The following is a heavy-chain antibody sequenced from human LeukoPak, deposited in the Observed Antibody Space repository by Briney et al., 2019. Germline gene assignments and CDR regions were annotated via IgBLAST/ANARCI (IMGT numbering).Heavy chain of an antibody. CDR1: GFSFSSYS. CDR2: ISSSSSTI. Sequence: GGSLRLSCAASGFSFSSYSMNWVRPAPGKGLEWVSYISSSSSTIYYADSVKGRFTISRDNAKNSLYLQMNSLRAEDTAVYYCARDRRGYDSSGIFDYWGQGTLVTVSS. D-gene: IGHD3-22*01. CDR3: ARDRRGYDSSGIFDY. J-gene: IGHJ4*02. V-gene: IGHV3-48*04.